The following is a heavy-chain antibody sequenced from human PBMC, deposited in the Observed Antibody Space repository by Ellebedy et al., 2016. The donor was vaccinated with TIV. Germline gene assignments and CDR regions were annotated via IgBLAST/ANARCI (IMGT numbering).Heavy chain of an antibody. V-gene: IGHV1-46*01. D-gene: IGHD3-10*01. CDR3: ARERSITMVRGRFDP. CDR1: GYTFISYY. J-gene: IGHJ5*02. CDR2: INPSGVTT. Sequence: AASVKVSCKASGYTFISYYKHWVRQAPGQGLEWMGIINPSGVTTSYAQKFQGRVTMTRDTSTSTVYMELSSLRSDDTAVYYYARERSITMVRGRFDPWGQGTLVTVSS.